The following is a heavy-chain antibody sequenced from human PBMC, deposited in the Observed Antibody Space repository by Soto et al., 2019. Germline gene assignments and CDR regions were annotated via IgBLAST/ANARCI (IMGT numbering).Heavy chain of an antibody. CDR2: IKEDGSDK. Sequence: GGFLKVYSVDSGGSFSIYWMSWVRQAPGRGLEWVANIKEDGSDKYYVDSVKGRFTISRDNAKNSLSLQMNSLRVEDTAVYYCARDPGIAAAGTVGGFGYWGE. CDR1: GGSFSIYW. D-gene: IGHD6-13*01. J-gene: IGHJ4*02. V-gene: IGHV3-7*01. CDR3: ARDPGIAAAGTVGGFGY.